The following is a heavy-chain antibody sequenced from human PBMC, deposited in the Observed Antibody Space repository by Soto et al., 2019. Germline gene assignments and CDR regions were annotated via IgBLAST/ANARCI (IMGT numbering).Heavy chain of an antibody. CDR3: ARAVDPHDSSGYRLDY. V-gene: IGHV4-30-4*01. CDR2: IYYSGST. D-gene: IGHD3-22*01. CDR1: GGSISSGDYY. Sequence: SETLSLTCTVSGGSISSGDYYWSWIRQPPGKGLEWIGYIYYSGSTYYNPSLKSRVTISVDTSKNQFSLKLSSVTAADTAVYYCARAVDPHDSSGYRLDYWGQGTPVTVSS. J-gene: IGHJ4*02.